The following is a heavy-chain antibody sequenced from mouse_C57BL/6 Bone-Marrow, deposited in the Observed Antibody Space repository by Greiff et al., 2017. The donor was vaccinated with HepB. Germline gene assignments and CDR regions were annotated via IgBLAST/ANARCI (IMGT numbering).Heavy chain of an antibody. V-gene: IGHV1-4*01. J-gene: IGHJ4*01. CDR2: INPSSGYT. Sequence: QVQLKQSGAELARPGASVKMSCKASGYTFTSDTMHWVKQRPGQGLEWIGYINPSSGYTKYNQKFKDKATLTADKSSSTAYMQLSSLTSEDSAVYYCARRSFYYYGSSLYAMDYWGQGTSVTVSS. CDR3: ARRSFYYYGSSLYAMDY. D-gene: IGHD1-1*01. CDR1: GYTFTSDT.